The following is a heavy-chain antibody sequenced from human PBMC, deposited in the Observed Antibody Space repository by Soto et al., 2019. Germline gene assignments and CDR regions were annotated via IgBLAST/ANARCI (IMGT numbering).Heavy chain of an antibody. J-gene: IGHJ1*01. CDR2: IIPILGIA. Sequence: QVQLVQSGAEVKKPGSSVKVSCKASGGTFSSYTISWVRQAPGQGLEWMGRIIPILGIANYAQKFQGRVTSTAEKSTSTAYMELSSLRSEDTAVYYCASTNSSSWFAYYFQHWGQGTLVTVSS. CDR3: ASTNSSSWFAYYFQH. CDR1: GGTFSSYT. D-gene: IGHD6-13*01. V-gene: IGHV1-69*02.